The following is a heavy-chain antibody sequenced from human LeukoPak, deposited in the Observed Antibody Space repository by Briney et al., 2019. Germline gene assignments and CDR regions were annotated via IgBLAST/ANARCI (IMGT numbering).Heavy chain of an antibody. D-gene: IGHD3-22*01. CDR1: GFAFGSYG. J-gene: IGHJ4*02. V-gene: IGHV3-30*19. Sequence: GGSLRLSCAASGFAFGSYGMHWVRQAPGKGLEWVAVIPYDGTNKYYADSVKGRFTISRDKSEYTLYLQMNSLRAEDTAVYYCARAGSSGYYYGGAIDYWGQGTLVTVSS. CDR3: ARAGSSGYYYGGAIDY. CDR2: IPYDGTNK.